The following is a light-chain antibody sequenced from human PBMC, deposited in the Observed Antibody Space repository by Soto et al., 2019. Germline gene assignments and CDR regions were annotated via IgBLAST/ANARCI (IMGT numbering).Light chain of an antibody. Sequence: IVLTQSPGTLSLSPGERATLSCRASQDLTRAYLAWYQQKPGQAPRLLIYSTFNRATGIPDRFSGSGSGTDFTLTIIRLEPEDFAVYYCQQYGRSPSTFGQGTKLEIK. CDR1: QDLTRAY. CDR3: QQYGRSPST. CDR2: STF. J-gene: IGKJ2*02. V-gene: IGKV3-20*01.